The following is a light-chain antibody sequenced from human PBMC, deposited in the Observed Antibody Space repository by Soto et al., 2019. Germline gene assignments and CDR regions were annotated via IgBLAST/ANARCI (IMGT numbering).Light chain of an antibody. Sequence: AIQMTQSPSSLSASVGDRVTVTCRASQDIRSDLGWYQQKPGKAPQLLIYGASRLQSGVPSRFSGSGSGTDVTLTISSLQPEDFATYYCLQDDTYPLTFGGGTKVDVK. CDR3: LQDDTYPLT. CDR2: GAS. J-gene: IGKJ4*01. V-gene: IGKV1-6*02. CDR1: QDIRSD.